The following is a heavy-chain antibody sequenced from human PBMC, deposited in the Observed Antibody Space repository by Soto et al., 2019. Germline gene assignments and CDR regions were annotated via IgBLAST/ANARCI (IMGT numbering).Heavy chain of an antibody. V-gene: IGHV4-30-4*01. CDR2: IYYSGST. D-gene: IGHD3-10*01. CDR1: GGSISSGDYY. Sequence: SETLSLTCTVSGGSISSGDYYWSWIRQPPGKGLEWIGYIYYSGSTYYNPSLKSRVTISVDTSKNQFSLKLSSVTAADTAVYYCARGHEEITMVRGANNWSDPWGQGTLVTVSS. J-gene: IGHJ5*02. CDR3: ARGHEEITMVRGANNWSDP.